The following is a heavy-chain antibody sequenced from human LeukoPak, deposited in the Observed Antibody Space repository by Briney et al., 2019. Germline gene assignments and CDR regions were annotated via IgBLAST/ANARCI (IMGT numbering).Heavy chain of an antibody. CDR3: ARSAHYYYDSASYGFAFDV. V-gene: IGHV4-59*01. CDR2: IFYTGST. J-gene: IGHJ3*01. CDR1: GGSISSYY. Sequence: SETLSLTCTVSGGSISSYYWSWIRQPPGKGLEWIGNIFYTGSTKYNPSLKSRVTISVDTSKNQFFLKLSSVTAADTAMYYCARSAHYYYDSASYGFAFDVWGQGTLVTVSS. D-gene: IGHD3-22*01.